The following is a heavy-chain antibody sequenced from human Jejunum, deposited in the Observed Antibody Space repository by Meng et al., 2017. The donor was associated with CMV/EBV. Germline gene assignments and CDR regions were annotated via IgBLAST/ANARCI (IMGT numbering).Heavy chain of an antibody. CDR1: FTFMSYG. V-gene: IGHV3-30*02. J-gene: IGHJ6*02. CDR2: IRYDESNI. D-gene: IGHD5-18*01. CDR3: AKELWIQLWLDAMDV. Sequence: FTFMSYGMHWVRQAPGKGLEWVAFIRYDESNIWYADSVKGRFTISRDNSKNTLYLQMNNLRTEDTAVYYCAKELWIQLWLDAMDVWGQGTTVTVSS.